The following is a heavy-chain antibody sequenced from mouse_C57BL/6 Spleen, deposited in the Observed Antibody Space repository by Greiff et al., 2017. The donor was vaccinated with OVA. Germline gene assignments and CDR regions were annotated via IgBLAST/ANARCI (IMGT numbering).Heavy chain of an antibody. CDR1: GYAFSSSW. J-gene: IGHJ3*01. CDR2: IYPGDGDT. V-gene: IGHV1-82*01. D-gene: IGHD2-3*01. Sequence: QVQLQQSGPELVKPGASVKISCKASGYAFSSSWMNWVKQRPGKGLEWIGRIYPGDGDTNYNGKFKGKATLTADKSSSTAYMQLSSLTSEDSAVYDCARPGIYDGSWFAYWGQGTLVTVSA. CDR3: ARPGIYDGSWFAY.